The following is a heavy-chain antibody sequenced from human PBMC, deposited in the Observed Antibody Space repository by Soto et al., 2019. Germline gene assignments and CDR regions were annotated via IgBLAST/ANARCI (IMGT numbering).Heavy chain of an antibody. Sequence: QVQLQESGPGLVKPSETLSLTCTVSGGSISSYYWSWIRQPPGKGLEWIGYIYYSGSTNYNPSLKSRVTISVDTSKNQSSLKLSSVTAADTAVYYCGRDQVSSGRYDGSHVGGMDVWGQGTTVTVSS. CDR2: IYYSGST. CDR3: GRDQVSSGRYDGSHVGGMDV. D-gene: IGHD6-19*01. V-gene: IGHV4-59*01. J-gene: IGHJ6*02. CDR1: GGSISSYY.